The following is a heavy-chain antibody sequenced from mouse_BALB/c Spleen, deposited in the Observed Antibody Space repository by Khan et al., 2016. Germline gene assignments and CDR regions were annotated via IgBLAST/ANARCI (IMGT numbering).Heavy chain of an antibody. D-gene: IGHD1-1*01. CDR3: ARGYYGSSYVAWFAY. J-gene: IGHJ3*01. CDR2: ISYDGSK. Sequence: EVQLQESGPGLVKPSQSLSLNCSVTGYSITSGYYWNWIRQFPGNKLEWMGYISYDGSKNYNPSLKNRISITRDTSKNQFFLKLNSVTTEDTATYYCARGYYGSSYVAWFAYWGQGTLVTVSA. V-gene: IGHV3-6*02. CDR1: GYSITSGYY.